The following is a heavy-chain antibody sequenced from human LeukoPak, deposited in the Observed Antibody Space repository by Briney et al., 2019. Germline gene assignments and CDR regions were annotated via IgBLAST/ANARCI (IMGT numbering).Heavy chain of an antibody. CDR3: ARDEDH. V-gene: IGHV3-9*01. CDR1: GLTFDDYA. CDR2: ISWNSGSI. Sequence: PGGSLRVSYATSGLTFDDYAMYWVVQAPVQGLEWVSGISWNSGSIGYADSVKGRFTISRDNAKNSLYLQMNSLRAEDTAVYYCARDEDHWGQGTLVTVSS. J-gene: IGHJ4*02.